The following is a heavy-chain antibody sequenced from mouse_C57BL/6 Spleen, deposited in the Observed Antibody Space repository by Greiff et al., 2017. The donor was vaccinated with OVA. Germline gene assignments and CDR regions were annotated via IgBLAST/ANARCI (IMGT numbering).Heavy chain of an antibody. V-gene: IGHV14-4*01. CDR1: GFNIKDDY. J-gene: IGHJ1*03. CDR3: TTGLWYFDV. Sequence: VQLQQSGAELVRPGASVKLSCTASGFNIKDDYMHWVKQRPEQGLEWIGWIDPENGDTEYASKFQGKATITADTSSNTAYLQLSSLTSDDTAVYYCTTGLWYFDVWGTGTTVTVSS. CDR2: IDPENGDT.